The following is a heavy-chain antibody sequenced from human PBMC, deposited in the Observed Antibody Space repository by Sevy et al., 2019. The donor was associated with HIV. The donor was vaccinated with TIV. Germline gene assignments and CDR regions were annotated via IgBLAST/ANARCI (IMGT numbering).Heavy chain of an antibody. D-gene: IGHD1-1*01. CDR2: SGGSRSPI. V-gene: IGHV3-48*01. J-gene: IGHJ4*02. CDR1: GFTFSIYT. Sequence: GGSLRLSCAASGFTFSIYTMNWVRQARGKGLEWLSYSGGSRSPIFYADSVKGRLTISRDTAKNTLYLQMNHLRAEDTAVYYCVRDNNWAFDYWGQGTPVTVSS. CDR3: VRDNNWAFDY.